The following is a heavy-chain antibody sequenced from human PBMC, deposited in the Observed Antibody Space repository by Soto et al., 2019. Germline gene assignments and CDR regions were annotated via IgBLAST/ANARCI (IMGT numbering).Heavy chain of an antibody. CDR1: GFTFSSYG. CDR2: ISYDGSNK. J-gene: IGHJ4*02. V-gene: IGHV3-30*18. Sequence: QVQLVESGGGVVQPGRSLRLSCAASGFTFSSYGMHWVRQAPGKGLEWVAVISYDGSNKYYADSVKGRFTISRDNSEDTLYLQMHSLRAEDTAVYYCAKEGGEYCSSTSCYSFQDFDYWGQGTLVTVSS. CDR3: AKEGGEYCSSTSCYSFQDFDY. D-gene: IGHD2-2*01.